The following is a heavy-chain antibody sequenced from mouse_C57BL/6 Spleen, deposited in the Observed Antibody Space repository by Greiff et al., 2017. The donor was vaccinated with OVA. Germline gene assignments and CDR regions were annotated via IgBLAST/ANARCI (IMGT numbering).Heavy chain of an antibody. J-gene: IGHJ2*01. D-gene: IGHD1-1*01. V-gene: IGHV1-5*01. CDR2: IYPGNSDT. CDR1: GYTFTSYW. CDR3: ARGDGSSPYFDY. Sequence: VQLKESGTVLARPGASVKMSCKTSGYTFTSYWMHWVKQRPGQGLEWIGAIYPGNSDTSYNQKFKGKAKLTADKSSSTAYMQLSSLTSEDSAVYFCARGDGSSPYFDYWGQGTTLTVSS.